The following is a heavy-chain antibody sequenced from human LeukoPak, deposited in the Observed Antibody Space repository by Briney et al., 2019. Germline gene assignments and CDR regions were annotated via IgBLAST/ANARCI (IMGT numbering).Heavy chain of an antibody. CDR1: GFTFSSYW. D-gene: IGHD3-3*01. V-gene: IGHV3-74*01. J-gene: IGHJ4*02. CDR2: ISPDGSTT. Sequence: GGSLRLSCAASGFTFSSYWMHWVRQAPGKGLVWVSRISPDGSTTGHADSVKGRFTTFRDNAKNTLFLQMNSLRAEDTAVYYCTRDFDFSSAIWGQGTLVTVSS. CDR3: TRDFDFSSAI.